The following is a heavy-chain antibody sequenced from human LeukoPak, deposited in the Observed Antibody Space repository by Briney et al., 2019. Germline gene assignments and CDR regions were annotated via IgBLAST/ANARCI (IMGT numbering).Heavy chain of an antibody. CDR2: ITGSGAGT. V-gene: IGHV3-23*01. Sequence: PGGSLRLSCAASGFTFSTYAMSWVRQAPGEGLEWVSAITGSGAGTYYADSVKGRFTISRDNAKNSLYLQMSNLRAEDTAVYFCARGGGLDVWGQGATVTVSS. J-gene: IGHJ6*02. D-gene: IGHD3-16*01. CDR1: GFTFSTYA. CDR3: ARGGGLDV.